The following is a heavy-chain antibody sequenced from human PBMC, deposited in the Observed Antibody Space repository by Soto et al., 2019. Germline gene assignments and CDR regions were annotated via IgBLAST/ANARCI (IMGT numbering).Heavy chain of an antibody. V-gene: IGHV1-8*01. D-gene: IGHD1-26*01. CDR2: MNPNSGST. CDR3: ARGRGYYDGIDW. CDR1: GYTFTSLD. J-gene: IGHJ4*02. Sequence: AAVKVSCKASGYTFTSLDINWVRQATGQGLEWMGRMNPNSGSTGSAQKFQGRVAMTRDTSINTAYMELSSLRSDDTAVYYCARGRGYYDGIDWWGQGTLVTVSS.